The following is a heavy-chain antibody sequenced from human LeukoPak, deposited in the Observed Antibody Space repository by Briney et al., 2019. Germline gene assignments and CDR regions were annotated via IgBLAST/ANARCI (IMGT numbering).Heavy chain of an antibody. J-gene: IGHJ3*01. CDR1: GYTLTELS. D-gene: IGHD6-19*01. CDR3: ARPSSGWYILLGDAFDV. V-gene: IGHV1-24*01. Sequence: ASVKVSCKVSGYTLTELSMHWVRQAPGKGLEWMGGFDPEDGETIYAQKFQGRVTMTRNTSINTAYMELSSLRSEDTAVYYCARPSSGWYILLGDAFDVWGQGTMVTVSS. CDR2: FDPEDGET.